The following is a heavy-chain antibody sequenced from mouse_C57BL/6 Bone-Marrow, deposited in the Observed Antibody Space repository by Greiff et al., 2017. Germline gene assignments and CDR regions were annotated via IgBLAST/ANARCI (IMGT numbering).Heavy chain of an antibody. CDR3: ARPYYSNYWYFDV. J-gene: IGHJ1*03. V-gene: IGHV1-55*01. CDR2: IYPGSGST. D-gene: IGHD2-5*01. Sequence: QVQLQQPGAELVKPGASVKMSCKASGYTFTSYWITWVKQRPGQGLEWIGDIYPGSGSTNYNQKFKSKATLTVDTSSSTAYMQPSSLTTGDSAVYYCARPYYSNYWYFDVWGTGTTVTVSS. CDR1: GYTFTSYW.